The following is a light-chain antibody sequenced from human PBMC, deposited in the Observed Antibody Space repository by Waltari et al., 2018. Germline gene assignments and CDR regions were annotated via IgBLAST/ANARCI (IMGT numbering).Light chain of an antibody. J-gene: IGKJ5*01. Sequence: AIQLTQSPSSLSASVGDRVTITCRATQGISSALVWYQVKPGKAPKILIYDAFKLESGVPSRFSGSRSGTDFTLTISSLQPEDFATYYCQHFNNYPITFGQGTRLETK. CDR2: DAF. V-gene: IGKV1D-13*01. CDR3: QHFNNYPIT. CDR1: QGISSA.